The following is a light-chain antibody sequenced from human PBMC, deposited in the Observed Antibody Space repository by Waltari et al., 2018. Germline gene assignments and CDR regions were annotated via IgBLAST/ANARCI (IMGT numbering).Light chain of an antibody. J-gene: IGKJ4*01. Sequence: DIVLTQSPGTLSLSPGESATLSCRASEGVNTYLAWYQQKPGQAPRLLIYDASNRAAGIPARFVASGSETDFTLTISRLEPEDFAVYYCQERSNWPGGSFGGGTKVEIK. CDR2: DAS. CDR1: EGVNTY. V-gene: IGKV3-11*01. CDR3: QERSNWPGGS.